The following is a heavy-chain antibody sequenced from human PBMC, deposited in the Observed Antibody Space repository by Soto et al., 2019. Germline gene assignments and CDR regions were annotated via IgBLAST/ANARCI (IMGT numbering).Heavy chain of an antibody. CDR2: SHTSGST. Sequence: QVQLQESGPGLVKPSQILSLTCLVSGASVSGDCSYCSWIRQHPVKGLEFIGYSHTSGSTYSNPSLEKRVDRSRDTSKNQFSLRLSSATAADSAVYFCARDLGSEQWFFDNWGQGILVTVSS. CDR1: GASVSGDCSY. V-gene: IGHV4-31*03. J-gene: IGHJ4*02. D-gene: IGHD6-19*01. CDR3: ARDLGSEQWFFDN.